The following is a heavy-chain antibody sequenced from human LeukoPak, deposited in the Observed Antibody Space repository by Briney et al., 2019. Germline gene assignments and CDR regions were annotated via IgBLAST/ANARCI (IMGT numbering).Heavy chain of an antibody. J-gene: IGHJ4*02. D-gene: IGHD5-18*01. CDR2: IKQDGSGK. Sequence: GGSLRLSCAASGFTFSSYWMSWVRQAPGKGLEWVANIKQDGSGKYHVDSVEGRFTISRDNAKNSLYLQMNSLRAEDTAVYYCARDAGGYGFSGDYWGQGTLVAVSS. CDR3: ARDAGGYGFSGDY. V-gene: IGHV3-7*01. CDR1: GFTFSSYW.